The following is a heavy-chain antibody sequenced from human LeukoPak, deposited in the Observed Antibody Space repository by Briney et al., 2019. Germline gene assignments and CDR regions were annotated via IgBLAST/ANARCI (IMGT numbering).Heavy chain of an antibody. CDR2: IKTDGSEK. D-gene: IGHD1-26*01. CDR1: GFTFSSYW. CDR3: AKGHAVGRAPTIDY. J-gene: IGHJ4*02. V-gene: IGHV3-7*03. Sequence: GGSLRLSCEASGFTFSSYWMSWVRQAPGKGLEWVANIKTDGSEKYYVDSVKGRFTISRDNAKNSLYLQMNSLRAEDTAVYYCAKGHAVGRAPTIDYWGQGTLVTVSS.